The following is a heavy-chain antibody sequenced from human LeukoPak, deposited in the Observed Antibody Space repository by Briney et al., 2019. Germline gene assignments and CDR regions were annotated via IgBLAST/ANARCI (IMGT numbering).Heavy chain of an antibody. V-gene: IGHV3-30*04. CDR2: ISYDGSNK. J-gene: IGHJ2*01. CDR3: ASLVRGHCSGGSCYSPAYWYFDL. D-gene: IGHD2-15*01. CDR1: GFTFSSYA. Sequence: PGRSLRLSCAASGFTFSSYAMHWVRQAPGKGLEWVAVISYDGSNKYYADSVKGRFTISRDNSKNTLYLQMNSLRAEDTAVYYCASLVRGHCSGGSCYSPAYWYFDLWGRGTLVTVSS.